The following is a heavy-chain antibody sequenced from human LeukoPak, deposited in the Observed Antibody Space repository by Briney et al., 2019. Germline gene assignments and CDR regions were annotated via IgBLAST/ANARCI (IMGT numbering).Heavy chain of an antibody. CDR3: ARDIAGAHYYYYYMDV. Sequence: PGGSLRLSCAASGFTVSSNYMSWVRQALGKGLEWVSVIYSGGSTYYADSVKGRFTISRDNSKNTLYLQMNSLRAEDTAVYYCARDIAGAHYYYYYMDVWGKGTTVTVSS. CDR2: IYSGGST. D-gene: IGHD6-13*01. V-gene: IGHV3-53*01. CDR1: GFTVSSNY. J-gene: IGHJ6*03.